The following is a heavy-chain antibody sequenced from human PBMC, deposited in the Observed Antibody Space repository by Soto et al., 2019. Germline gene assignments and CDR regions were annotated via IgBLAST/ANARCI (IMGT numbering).Heavy chain of an antibody. CDR3: ARGTLVGRGDFDY. D-gene: IGHD2-15*01. V-gene: IGHV4-31*03. Sequence: SETLSLTCTVSGGSISSGGSYWSWIRQHPGKGLEWIGYIYYSGSSYYNPSLKSRVTISVDTSKNQFSLKLTSVTAADTAVYYCARGTLVGRGDFDYWGQGSLVTVSS. CDR1: GGSISSGGSY. CDR2: IYYSGSS. J-gene: IGHJ4*02.